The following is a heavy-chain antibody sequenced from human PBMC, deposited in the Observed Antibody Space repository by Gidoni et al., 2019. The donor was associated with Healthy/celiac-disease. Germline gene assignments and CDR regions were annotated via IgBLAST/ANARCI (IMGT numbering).Heavy chain of an antibody. D-gene: IGHD4-17*01. J-gene: IGHJ3*02. V-gene: IGHV1-24*01. CDR2: FDPEDGET. Sequence: QVHLVQSGAEVKKPGASVKVSCKVSGYTLTELSMHWVRQAPGKGLEWMEGFDPEDGETIYAQKFQGRVTRTEDTSTDTAYMELSSLRSEDTAVYYCATDRYSAAVTRRYAFDIWGQGTMGTVSA. CDR3: ATDRYSAAVTRRYAFDI. CDR1: GYTLTELS.